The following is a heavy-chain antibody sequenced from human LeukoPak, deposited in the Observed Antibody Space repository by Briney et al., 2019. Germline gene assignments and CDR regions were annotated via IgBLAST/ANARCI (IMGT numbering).Heavy chain of an antibody. CDR1: VFTFTNAW. CDR2: IKSKTVGGTT. Sequence: GGSLRLSCAASVFTFTNAWMTWVRQGPGKGLEWVGHIKSKTVGGTTDYAAPVKGRFTILRDDSEKTLYLQMKSLKIEDAAVYYCTRRHDYGDYLNWFDPWGQGTLVTVSS. D-gene: IGHD4-17*01. J-gene: IGHJ5*02. V-gene: IGHV3-15*01. CDR3: TRRHDYGDYLNWFDP.